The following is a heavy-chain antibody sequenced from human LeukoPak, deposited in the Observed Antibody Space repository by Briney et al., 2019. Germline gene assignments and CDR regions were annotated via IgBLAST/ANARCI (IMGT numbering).Heavy chain of an antibody. V-gene: IGHV3-66*01. J-gene: IGHJ4*02. CDR1: GFIVSSNN. CDR2: IYSGGST. Sequence: GGSLRLSCVASGFIVSSNNMYWVRQAPGKGLEWVSVIYSGGSTSYADSVKGRFTISRDNSKSTLYLQMNSLGAEDTAVYYCAKDMVDWGQGTLVTVSS. D-gene: IGHD4/OR15-4a*01. CDR3: AKDMVD.